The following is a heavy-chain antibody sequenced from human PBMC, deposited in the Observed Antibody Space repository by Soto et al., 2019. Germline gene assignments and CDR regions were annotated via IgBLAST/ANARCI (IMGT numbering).Heavy chain of an antibody. D-gene: IGHD3-3*01. Sequence: QVQLVQSGADVKKPGASVKVSCKTSGFSFSDYYLHWVRQLPGEGLEWMGWTHPNNGATKYSRKFLGRVTMTRDTSTNTAYMELSGLRSDDTAVYYCAKHGRNFWRGYYSYQFDSWGQGSLVTVSS. CDR1: GFSFSDYY. V-gene: IGHV1-2*02. J-gene: IGHJ4*02. CDR2: THPNNGAT. CDR3: AKHGRNFWRGYYSYQFDS.